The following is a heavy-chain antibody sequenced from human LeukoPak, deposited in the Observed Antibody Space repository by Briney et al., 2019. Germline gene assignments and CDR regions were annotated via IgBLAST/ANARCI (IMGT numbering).Heavy chain of an antibody. V-gene: IGHV3-48*04. J-gene: IGHJ4*02. Sequence: PGGAPRLSCAASGFTFSLYSMNRVRQAPGEGREWVSYINENSRTIYYADSVKGRFTISRDNGKNSLYLQMNSLRAEDTAVYYCARECVPRDYDFWSPEFDYWGQGTLVTVSS. D-gene: IGHD3-3*01. CDR2: INENSRTI. CDR3: ARECVPRDYDFWSPEFDY. CDR1: GFTFSLYS.